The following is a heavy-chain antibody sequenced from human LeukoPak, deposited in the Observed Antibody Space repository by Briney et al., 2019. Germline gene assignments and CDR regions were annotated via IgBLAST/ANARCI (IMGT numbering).Heavy chain of an antibody. Sequence: SETLSLTCTVSGGSIRSYYWSWIRQPPGKGLEWIGYIYYIGGTNYNPSLKSRVTISLGTSKNQFSLKLNSVTAADTAVYYCARRYDTSGRLDYWGQGTLVIVSS. J-gene: IGHJ4*02. CDR2: IYYIGGT. D-gene: IGHD3-22*01. CDR1: GGSIRSYY. CDR3: ARRYDTSGRLDY. V-gene: IGHV4-59*08.